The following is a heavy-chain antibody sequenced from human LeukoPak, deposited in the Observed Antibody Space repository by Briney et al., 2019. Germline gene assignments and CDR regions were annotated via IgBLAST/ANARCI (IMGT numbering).Heavy chain of an antibody. D-gene: IGHD5-18*01. CDR2: IHHGGNT. J-gene: IGHJ4*02. Sequence: PSETLSLTCTVSGASISSGGYHWGWIRQPPGEGLEWIGYIHHGGNTYYNPSLKSRVTISVDTSKNQFSLKLSSVTAADTAVYYCARHEYSYGNFDFWGQGTLVTVSS. CDR3: ARHEYSYGNFDF. CDR1: GASISSGGYH. V-gene: IGHV4-30-2*01.